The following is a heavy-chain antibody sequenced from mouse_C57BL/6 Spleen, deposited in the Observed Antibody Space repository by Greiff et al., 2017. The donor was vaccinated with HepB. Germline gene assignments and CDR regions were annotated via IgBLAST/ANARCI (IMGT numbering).Heavy chain of an antibody. CDR2: IDPSDSET. CDR1: GYTFTSYW. V-gene: IGHV1-52*01. Sequence: QVQLQQPGAELVRPGSSVKLSCKASGYTFTSYWMHWVKQRPIQGLEWIGNIDPSDSETHYNQKFKDKATLTVDKSSSTAYMQLSSLTSEDFAVYYCARGLGLAHYYAMDYWGQGTSVTVAS. D-gene: IGHD4-1*01. CDR3: ARGLGLAHYYAMDY. J-gene: IGHJ4*01.